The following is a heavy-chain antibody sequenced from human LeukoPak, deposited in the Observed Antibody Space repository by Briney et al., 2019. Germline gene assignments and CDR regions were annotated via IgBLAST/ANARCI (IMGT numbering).Heavy chain of an antibody. CDR2: IYHSGST. CDR3: ATRAGSGSYYNVRWDY. D-gene: IGHD3-10*01. Sequence: SETLSLTCAVSGGSISSGGYSWSWIRQPPGKGLEWIGYIYHSGSTYYNPSLKSRVTISVDRSKNQFSLKLSSVTAADTAMYYCATRAGSGSYYNVRWDYWGQGTLVTVSS. V-gene: IGHV4-30-2*01. CDR1: GGSISSGGYS. J-gene: IGHJ4*02.